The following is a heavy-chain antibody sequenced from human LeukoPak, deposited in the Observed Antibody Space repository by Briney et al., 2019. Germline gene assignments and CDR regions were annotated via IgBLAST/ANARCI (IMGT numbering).Heavy chain of an antibody. V-gene: IGHV3-30*18. CDR1: GFTFNTYG. Sequence: PGGSLRLSCAASGFTFNTYGMHWVRQAPGKGLEWVAVISYDGSNKYYADSVKGRFTISRDNSKNTLYLQMNSLRAGDTAVYYCAKDSYDRSGYYYYYFAYWGQGTQVTVSS. CDR2: ISYDGSNK. CDR3: AKDSYDRSGYYYYYFAY. D-gene: IGHD3-22*01. J-gene: IGHJ4*02.